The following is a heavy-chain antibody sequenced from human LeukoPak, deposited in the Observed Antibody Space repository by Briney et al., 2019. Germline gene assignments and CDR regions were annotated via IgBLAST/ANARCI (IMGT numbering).Heavy chain of an antibody. CDR3: ARLPIVVVPAAMYYYYMDV. Sequence: SETLSLTCTVSGGSISSSSYYWGWIRQPPGKGLEWIGSIYYSGSTYYNPSLKSRVTISVDTSKNQFSLKLSSVTAAGTAVYYCARLPIVVVPAAMYYYYMDVWGKGTTVTVSS. CDR2: IYYSGST. J-gene: IGHJ6*03. CDR1: GGSISSSSYY. D-gene: IGHD2-2*01. V-gene: IGHV4-39*01.